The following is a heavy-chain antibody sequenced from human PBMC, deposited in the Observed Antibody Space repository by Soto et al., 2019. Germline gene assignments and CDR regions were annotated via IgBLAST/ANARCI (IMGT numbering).Heavy chain of an antibody. CDR2: IYHSGST. CDR1: GGSISSNKW. CDR3: ASLVVTAHNWFDP. Sequence: SETLSLTCAVSGGSISSNKWWSWVRQPPGKGLEWIGEIYHSGSTNYNPSLKSRVTISVDTSKNQFSLKLSSVTAADTAVYYCASLVVTAHNWFDPWGQGTLVTSPQ. J-gene: IGHJ5*02. V-gene: IGHV4-4*02. D-gene: IGHD2-21*02.